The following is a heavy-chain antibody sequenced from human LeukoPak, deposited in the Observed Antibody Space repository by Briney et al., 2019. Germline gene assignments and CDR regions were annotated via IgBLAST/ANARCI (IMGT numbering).Heavy chain of an antibody. D-gene: IGHD6-13*01. Sequence: SETPSLTCAVYGGSFSGYYWSWIRQPPGKGLEWIGEINHSGSTNYNPSLKSRVTISVDTSKNQFSLKLSSVTAADTAVYYCARLHSGYSSSWYPEYNWFDPWGQGTLVTVSS. CDR3: ARLHSGYSSSWYPEYNWFDP. J-gene: IGHJ5*02. V-gene: IGHV4-34*01. CDR1: GGSFSGYY. CDR2: INHSGST.